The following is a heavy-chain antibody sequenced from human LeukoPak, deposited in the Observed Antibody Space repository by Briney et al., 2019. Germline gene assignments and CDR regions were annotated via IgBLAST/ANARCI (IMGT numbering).Heavy chain of an antibody. J-gene: IGHJ4*02. CDR2: INSDGSST. V-gene: IGHV3-74*01. Sequence: GGSLRLSCAASGFTFSSYWMHWVRQAPGKGLVWVSRINSDGSSTSYADSVKGRFTISRDNAKNSLYLQMNSLRAEDTAVYYCARDPGYYYDSSGYGLWGQGTLVTVSS. D-gene: IGHD3-22*01. CDR3: ARDPGYYYDSSGYGL. CDR1: GFTFSSYW.